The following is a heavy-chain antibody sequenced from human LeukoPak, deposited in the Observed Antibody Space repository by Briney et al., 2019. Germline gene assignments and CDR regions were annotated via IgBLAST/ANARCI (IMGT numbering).Heavy chain of an antibody. CDR2: ISDSGGST. CDR3: VRGYSYGPYGMDV. CDR1: GFPFSSYA. D-gene: IGHD5-18*01. V-gene: IGHV3-64D*06. Sequence: RGSLRLSCSASGFPFSSYAMRWVRQAPGERLEYVSAISDSGGSTYKADSVKGRCTISRDNSKNTLYPQMSGPRAEDKAVYFCVRGYSYGPYGMDVWGQGTTVTVSS. J-gene: IGHJ6*02.